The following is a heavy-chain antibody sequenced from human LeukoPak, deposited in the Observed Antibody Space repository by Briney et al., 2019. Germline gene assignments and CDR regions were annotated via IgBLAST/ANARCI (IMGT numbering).Heavy chain of an antibody. V-gene: IGHV4-31*03. CDR3: ARTNDNYGSGSYYPHPKYNWFDP. D-gene: IGHD3-10*01. CDR1: GGSISSGSYY. Sequence: PSETLSLTCTVSGGSISSGSYYWSWIRQPAGKGLEWIGYIYYSGSTYYNPSLKSRVTISVDTSKNQFSLKLSSVTAADTAVYYCARTNDNYGSGSYYPHPKYNWFDPWGQGTLVTVSS. J-gene: IGHJ5*02. CDR2: IYYSGST.